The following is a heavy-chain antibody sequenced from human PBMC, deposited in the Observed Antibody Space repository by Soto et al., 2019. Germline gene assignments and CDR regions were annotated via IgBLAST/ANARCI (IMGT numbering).Heavy chain of an antibody. CDR1: GYTFTSYY. CDR3: ARDTIAAAGPAEYFQH. J-gene: IGHJ1*01. V-gene: IGHV1-46*01. D-gene: IGHD6-13*01. CDR2: INPSGGST. Sequence: ASVKVSCKASGYTFTSYYMHWVRQAPGQGLEWMGIINPSGGSTSYAQKFQGRVTMTRDTSTSTVYMELSSLRSEDTAVYYCARDTIAAAGPAEYFQHWGQGTLVTVS.